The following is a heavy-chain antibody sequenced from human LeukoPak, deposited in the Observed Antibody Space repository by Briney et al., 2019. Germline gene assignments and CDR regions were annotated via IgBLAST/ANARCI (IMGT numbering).Heavy chain of an antibody. Sequence: PSETLSLTCTVSGGSISSYYWSWIRQPPGKGLEWIGYIYYSGSTNYNPSLKSRVTISVDTSKNQFSLKLSSVTAADTAVYYCARASYSSGWYRKIDAFDIWGQGTMVTVSS. CDR2: IYYSGST. CDR3: ARASYSSGWYRKIDAFDI. D-gene: IGHD6-19*01. CDR1: GGSISSYY. J-gene: IGHJ3*02. V-gene: IGHV4-59*08.